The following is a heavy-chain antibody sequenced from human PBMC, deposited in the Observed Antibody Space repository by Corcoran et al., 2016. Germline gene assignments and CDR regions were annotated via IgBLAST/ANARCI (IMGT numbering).Heavy chain of an antibody. J-gene: IGHJ5*02. V-gene: IGHV1-8*01. CDR1: GYTFTSYD. CDR2: MNSNSGNT. D-gene: IGHD6-19*01. CDR3: MGGSGQDGRDWFDP. Sequence: QVQLVQSGAEVKKPGASVKVSCKASGYTFTSYDINWVRQATGQGLEWMGWMNSNSGNTGYAQMFQGRVTMTRDTSIDTAYLELSSLRYDDTAVYFCMGGSGQDGRDWFDPWGQGTAVIVSS.